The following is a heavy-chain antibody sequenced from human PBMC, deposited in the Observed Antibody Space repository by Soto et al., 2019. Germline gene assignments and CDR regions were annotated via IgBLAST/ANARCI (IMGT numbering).Heavy chain of an antibody. V-gene: IGHV1-46*01. J-gene: IGHJ3*02. Sequence: ASVKVSCKASGYTFTSYYMHWARQAPGQGLEWMGIINPSGGSTSYAQKFQGRVTMTGDTSTSTVYMELSSLRSEDTAVYYCARGPGIAAVGIFGTSFDIWGQGTMVTVSS. CDR3: ARGPGIAAVGIFGTSFDI. CDR1: GYTFTSYY. CDR2: INPSGGST. D-gene: IGHD6-13*01.